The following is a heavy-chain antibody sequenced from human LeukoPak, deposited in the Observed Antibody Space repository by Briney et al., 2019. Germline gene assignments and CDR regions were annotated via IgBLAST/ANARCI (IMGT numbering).Heavy chain of an antibody. CDR3: TTDLLVTMVRGVAYKRSLNNDY. D-gene: IGHD3-10*01. J-gene: IGHJ4*02. V-gene: IGHV3-53*01. Sequence: GGSLRLSCAASGFTVSSNYMSWVRQAPGKGLEWVSVIYSGGSTYYADSVKGRFTISRDNSKNTLYLQMNSLRAEDTAVYYCTTDLLVTMVRGVAYKRSLNNDYWGQGTLVTVSS. CDR2: IYSGGST. CDR1: GFTVSSNY.